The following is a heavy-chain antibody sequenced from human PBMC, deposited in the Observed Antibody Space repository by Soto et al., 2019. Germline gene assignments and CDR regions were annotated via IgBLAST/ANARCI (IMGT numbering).Heavy chain of an antibody. J-gene: IGHJ4*02. CDR1: GGSISSGGHY. D-gene: IGHD1-20*01. CDR3: ARGGVYNWNDLGYFDY. CDR2: IFYSGST. V-gene: IGHV4-31*03. Sequence: QVQLQESRPGLVKPSQTLSLTCTVSGGSISSGGHYWSWIRQHPGKGLEWVGYIFYSGSTYYNPSLRSRVTISVDTSYNQFSLRLRSVTAADTAVYYCARGGVYNWNDLGYFDYWGQGTLVTVSS.